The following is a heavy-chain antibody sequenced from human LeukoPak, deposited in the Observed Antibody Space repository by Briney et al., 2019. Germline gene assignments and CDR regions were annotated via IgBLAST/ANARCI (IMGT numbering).Heavy chain of an antibody. D-gene: IGHD1-26*01. V-gene: IGHV3-NL1*01. CDR1: GFTFSSYG. CDR2: IYSGGST. Sequence: PGGSLRLSCAASGFTFSSYGMHWVRQAPRKGLEWVSLIYSGGSTYYADSVKGRFTISRDNAKKSLYLQVNSLRAEDTALYYCAKDSAYSGSYFDYWGQGTLVTVSP. J-gene: IGHJ4*02. CDR3: AKDSAYSGSYFDY.